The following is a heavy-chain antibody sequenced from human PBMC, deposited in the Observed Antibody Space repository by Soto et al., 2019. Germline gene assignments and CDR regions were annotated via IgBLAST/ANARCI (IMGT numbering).Heavy chain of an antibody. CDR2: ISGSGGST. J-gene: IGHJ4*02. D-gene: IGHD3-3*01. CDR1: GFTFSSYA. CDR3: AKFFFGVVIKYYFYY. V-gene: IGHV3-23*01. Sequence: GGSLRLSFAASGFTFSSYAMSWVRQAPGKGLEWVSAISGSGGSTYYADSVKGRFTISRDNSKNTLYLQMNSLRAEDTAVYYCAKFFFGVVIKYYFYYWGQGTLVTVSS.